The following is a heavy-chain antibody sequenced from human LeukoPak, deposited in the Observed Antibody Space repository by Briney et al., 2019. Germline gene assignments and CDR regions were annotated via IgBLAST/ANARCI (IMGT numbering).Heavy chain of an antibody. Sequence: ASVKVSCKASGDTFTNFYIHWVRQAPGQGLEWLGIINPSGDSTTYAQKFQDRVTMTRDTSTSTVYMEMRSLRSDDTAVYFCARANIVVSADWHVDLWGRGTLVTVSS. V-gene: IGHV1-46*01. J-gene: IGHJ2*01. CDR1: GDTFTNFY. D-gene: IGHD3-22*01. CDR2: INPSGDST. CDR3: ARANIVVSADWHVDL.